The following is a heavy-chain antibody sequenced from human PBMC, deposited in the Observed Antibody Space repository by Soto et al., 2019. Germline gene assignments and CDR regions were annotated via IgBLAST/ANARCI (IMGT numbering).Heavy chain of an antibody. CDR3: AGYSSGYAFDY. J-gene: IGHJ4*02. CDR2: IYYSGST. Sequence: PSETLSVTCAVSSDYISRSHWLTWVRQSPGKGLEWLGDIYYSGSTNYNPSLKSRVTISVDTSKNQFSLKLSSVTAADTAVYYCAGYSSGYAFDYWGQGTLVTVSS. V-gene: IGHV4-4*02. D-gene: IGHD3-22*01. CDR1: SDYISRSHW.